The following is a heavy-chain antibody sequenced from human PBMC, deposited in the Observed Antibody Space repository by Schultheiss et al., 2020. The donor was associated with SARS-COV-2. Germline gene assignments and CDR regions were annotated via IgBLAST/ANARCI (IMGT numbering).Heavy chain of an antibody. D-gene: IGHD6-13*01. Sequence: SQTLSLTCTVSGGSVSSGSYYWSWIRQPPGKGLEWIGSIYYSGSTYYNPSLKSRVTISVDTSKNQFSLKLSSVTAADTAVYYCARGLPSIAAAGDKVRSYHYYYGMDVWGQGTTVTVSS. CDR3: ARGLPSIAAAGDKVRSYHYYYGMDV. J-gene: IGHJ6*02. CDR1: GGSVSSGSYY. CDR2: IYYSGST. V-gene: IGHV4-39*01.